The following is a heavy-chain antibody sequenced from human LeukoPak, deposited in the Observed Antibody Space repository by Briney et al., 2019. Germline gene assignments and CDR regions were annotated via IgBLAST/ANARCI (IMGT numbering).Heavy chain of an antibody. CDR3: ARSSTVKSHGSYYYGMDV. Sequence: ASVKVSCKASGYTLTGYYMHWVRQAPGQGLEWMGWINPSSGGTNYAQKFQGRVTMTRDTSISTAYMELSRLRSDDTAVYYCARSSTVKSHGSYYYGMDVWGQGTTVTVSS. J-gene: IGHJ6*02. CDR2: INPSSGGT. V-gene: IGHV1-2*02. D-gene: IGHD4-11*01. CDR1: GYTLTGYY.